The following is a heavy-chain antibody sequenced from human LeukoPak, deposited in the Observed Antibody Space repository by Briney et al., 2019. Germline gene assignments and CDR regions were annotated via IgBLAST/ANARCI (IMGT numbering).Heavy chain of an antibody. CDR1: GFTFSSYS. CDR2: ISSGSSYI. CDR3: AREDGFDY. J-gene: IGHJ4*02. V-gene: IGHV3-21*01. Sequence: GGSLRLSYAASGFTFSSYSMNWVRQAPGKGLEWVSSISSGSSYIYYADSVKGRFTISRDNAKNSLYLQMNSLRAEDTAVYYCAREDGFDYWGQGTLVTVSS.